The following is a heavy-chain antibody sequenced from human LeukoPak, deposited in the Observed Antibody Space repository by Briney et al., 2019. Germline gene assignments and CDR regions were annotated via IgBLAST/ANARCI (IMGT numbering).Heavy chain of an antibody. D-gene: IGHD3-22*01. J-gene: IGHJ4*02. V-gene: IGHV3-53*01. CDR3: AKNGAQYYYYSSGPFDY. CDR2: IYSDGTT. CDR1: EFTAPTDY. Sequence: GGSLRLSCADSEFTAPTDYMTWVRQAPGKGLEWVSIIYSDGTTCYADSVKGRFTISRDNSKNTLYLQMNSLRAEDTAVYYCAKNGAQYYYYSSGPFDYWGQGTLVTVSS.